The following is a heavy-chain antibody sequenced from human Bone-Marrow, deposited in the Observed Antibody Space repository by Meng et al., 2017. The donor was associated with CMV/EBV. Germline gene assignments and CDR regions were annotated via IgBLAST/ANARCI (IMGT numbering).Heavy chain of an antibody. CDR1: GGPFSSYA. D-gene: IGHD1-7*01. CDR2: IIPIFGTA. CDR3: ATQKTGAGTTRGGFDY. V-gene: IGHV1-69*05. J-gene: IGHJ4*02. Sequence: SSVKVSCKASGGPFSSYAISWVRQAPGQGLEWMGGIIPIFGTANYAQKFQGRVTITTDESTSKAYMELSSLRSEDRAVYYCATQKTGAGTTRGGFDYWGQGTLVTVSS.